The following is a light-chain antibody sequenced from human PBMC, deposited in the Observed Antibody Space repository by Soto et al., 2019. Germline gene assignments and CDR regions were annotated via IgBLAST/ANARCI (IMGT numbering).Light chain of an antibody. Sequence: DIQMSQSPSSLYAAIGDIITITCLASQSISTYLNWYQQKPGKAPRLLIYGASTLQNGVPSRFSGSGSATDYTLTINSLQPEDFATYYCQQSFITPPLTFGGGTTVE. CDR3: QQSFITPPLT. CDR2: GAS. CDR1: QSISTY. J-gene: IGKJ4*01. V-gene: IGKV1-39*01.